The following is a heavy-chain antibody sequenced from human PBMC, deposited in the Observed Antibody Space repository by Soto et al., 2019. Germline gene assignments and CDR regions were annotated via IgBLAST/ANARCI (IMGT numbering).Heavy chain of an antibody. CDR1: GGSISSSSYY. D-gene: IGHD2-2*01. J-gene: IGHJ3*02. V-gene: IGHV4-39*01. Sequence: QLQLQESGPGLVKPSETLSLTCTVSGGSISSSSYYWGWIRQPPGKGLEWIGSIYYSGSTYYNPSLKGRVTISVDTSKIQCSLKLSSVTAADTAVYYCARHCSSTSCPPDAFDIWGQGTMVTVSS. CDR2: IYYSGST. CDR3: ARHCSSTSCPPDAFDI.